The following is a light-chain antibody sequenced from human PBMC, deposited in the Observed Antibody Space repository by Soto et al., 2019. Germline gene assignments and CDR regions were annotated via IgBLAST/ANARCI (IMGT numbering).Light chain of an antibody. Sequence: IVLTQSPCTLSLPPGERATLSCRASQSLSSNYLVWYQHRPGQALRLLIYGASGRAAGIPDRFSGSGSGTDFTLTISRLEPEDFGLYYCQQYVNSPRTFGQGTKVDIK. CDR2: GAS. CDR3: QQYVNSPRT. CDR1: QSLSSNY. J-gene: IGKJ1*01. V-gene: IGKV3-20*01.